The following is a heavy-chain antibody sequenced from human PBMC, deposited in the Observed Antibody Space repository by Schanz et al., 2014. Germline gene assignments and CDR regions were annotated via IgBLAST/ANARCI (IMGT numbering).Heavy chain of an antibody. CDR2: ISGSGGST. CDR3: AKVRYSSGWRGDYFDE. D-gene: IGHD6-25*01. Sequence: EVQLVESGGGLVPPGGSLRLSCAASGFTFSSYAMSWVRQAPGKGLEWVSAISGSGGSTYYADSVKGRFTISRDNSKNTLYLQMNSLRAEDTAVYYCAKVRYSSGWRGDYFDEWGQGTLVTVAS. J-gene: IGHJ4*02. V-gene: IGHV3-23*04. CDR1: GFTFSSYA.